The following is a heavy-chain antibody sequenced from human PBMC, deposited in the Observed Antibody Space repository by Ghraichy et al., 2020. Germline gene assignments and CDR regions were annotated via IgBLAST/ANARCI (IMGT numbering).Heavy chain of an antibody. CDR3: AKSFLLATVLHHFDN. CDR1: GFTLRSYA. CDR2: ISGSGGST. D-gene: IGHD2/OR15-2a*01. V-gene: IGHV3-23*01. Sequence: GGSLRLSCEASGFTLRSYAMNWVRQAPGKGLEWVSGISGSGGSTFYADSVKGRFTISRDNSETSVYLQMNNLRVEDTAVYYCAKSFLLATVLHHFDNWGQGTQVTVSS. J-gene: IGHJ4*02.